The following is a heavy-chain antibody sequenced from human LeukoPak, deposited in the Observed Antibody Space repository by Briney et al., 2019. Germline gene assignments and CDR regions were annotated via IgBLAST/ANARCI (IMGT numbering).Heavy chain of an antibody. Sequence: SETLSLTCTVSGGSISSGYYWGWIRPPPGKGLEWIGSIYHSGSTYYNPSLKSRVTISVDTSKNQFSLKLSSVTAADTAVYYCARHPGNIVVVPADAFDIWGQGTMVTVSS. CDR1: GGSISSGYY. CDR3: ARHPGNIVVVPADAFDI. CDR2: IYHSGST. V-gene: IGHV4-38-2*02. D-gene: IGHD2-2*01. J-gene: IGHJ3*02.